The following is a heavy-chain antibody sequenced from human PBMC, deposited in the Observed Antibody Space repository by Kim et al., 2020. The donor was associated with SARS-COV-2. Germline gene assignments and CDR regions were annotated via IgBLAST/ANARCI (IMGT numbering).Heavy chain of an antibody. D-gene: IGHD3-16*01. J-gene: IGHJ3*02. CDR2: IRGGGAGT. V-gene: IGHV3-23*01. CDR3: AKCHSDWGNDAFDI. CDR1: GFTFSNYA. Sequence: GGSLRLSCAASGFTFSNYAMSWVRQAPGKGLEWVSYIRGGGAGTLYADSVKGRCTISRDNSRNTLSLQLNSLRAEDTAIYYCAKCHSDWGNDAFDIWGLGKMVTVSS.